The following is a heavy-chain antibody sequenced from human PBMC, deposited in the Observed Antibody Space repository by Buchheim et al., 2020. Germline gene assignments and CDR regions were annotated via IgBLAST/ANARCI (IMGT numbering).Heavy chain of an antibody. CDR3: ARGRYSSGWAYFDY. V-gene: IGHV3-30*04. D-gene: IGHD6-19*01. Sequence: QVQLVESGGGVVQPGRSLRLSCAASGFTFSSYAMHWVRQAPGKGLEWVAVISYDGSNKYYADSVKGRFTISRDNSKNTLYLQMNSLRAEDTAVYYCARGRYSSGWAYFDYWGQGTL. CDR1: GFTFSSYA. CDR2: ISYDGSNK. J-gene: IGHJ4*02.